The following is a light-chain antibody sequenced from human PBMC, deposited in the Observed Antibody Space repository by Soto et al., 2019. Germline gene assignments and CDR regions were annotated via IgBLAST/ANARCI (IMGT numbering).Light chain of an antibody. CDR3: AAWDDSLSGYV. CDR1: SSNIGSNY. V-gene: IGLV1-47*01. J-gene: IGLJ1*01. Sequence: QSVLTQPPSASGTPGQRVTISCSGSSSNIGSNYVYWYQQLPGTAPKLLIYRNNQRPSGVPDRFSGSKSGTSASLAISGLRSEDEAAYYWAAWDDSLSGYVFGTGTKVXVL. CDR2: RNN.